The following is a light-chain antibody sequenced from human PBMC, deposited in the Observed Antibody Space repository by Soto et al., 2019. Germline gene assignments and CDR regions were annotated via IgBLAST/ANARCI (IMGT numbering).Light chain of an antibody. J-gene: IGLJ2*01. V-gene: IGLV2-14*03. CDR1: SSDIGDYNF. CDR2: GVS. CDR3: SSYTRFATPV. Sequence: QSALTQPASMSGSPGQSITMSCTGTSSDIGDYNFVSWYQHHPGKAPKLLIFGVSNRPSGVSNRFSGSKSGNTASLTISGLQGEDEADYYCSSYTRFATPVFGGGTKLAVL.